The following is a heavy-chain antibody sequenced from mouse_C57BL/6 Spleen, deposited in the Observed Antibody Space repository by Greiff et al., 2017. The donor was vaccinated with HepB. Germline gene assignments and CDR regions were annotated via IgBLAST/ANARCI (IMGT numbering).Heavy chain of an antibody. CDR3: ARDRYYGSGAMDY. CDR1: GFTFSSYA. V-gene: IGHV5-4*01. Sequence: EVQLMESGGGLVKPGGSLKLSCAASGFTFSSYAMSWVRQTPEKRLEWVATISDGGSYTYYPDNVKGRFTISRDNAKNNLYLQMSHLKSEDTAMYYCARDRYYGSGAMDYWGQGTSVTVSS. CDR2: ISDGGSYT. D-gene: IGHD1-1*01. J-gene: IGHJ4*01.